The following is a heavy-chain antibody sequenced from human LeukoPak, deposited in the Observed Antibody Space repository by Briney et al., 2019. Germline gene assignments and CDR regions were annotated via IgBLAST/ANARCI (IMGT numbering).Heavy chain of an antibody. CDR1: GYSINNNYY. CDR3: AREGPMFDSGSYSKSLGY. D-gene: IGHD3-10*01. J-gene: IGHJ4*02. V-gene: IGHV4-38-2*02. Sequence: PSETLSLTCTVSGYSINNNYYWDWIRQPPGKGLEFISSIHHSGTTYYNPALKSRVTISMDASKNQFSLKVNSVTAADTAVYYCAREGPMFDSGSYSKSLGYWGQGILVTVSS. CDR2: IHHSGTT.